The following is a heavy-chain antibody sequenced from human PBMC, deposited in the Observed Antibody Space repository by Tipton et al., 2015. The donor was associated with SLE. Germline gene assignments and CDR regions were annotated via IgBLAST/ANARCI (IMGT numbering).Heavy chain of an antibody. Sequence: SLRLSCVASGFNFRSYGMHWVRHSPGKGLEWVAFIRYDGSNKYYSDSVKDRFTVSRDNAKNTLYLEMNSLRPEDTAAYYCAKLFSLVVSGTLEYWGQGTLVTVSS. D-gene: IGHD6-19*01. V-gene: IGHV3-30*02. CDR1: GFNFRSYG. CDR2: IRYDGSNK. J-gene: IGHJ1*01. CDR3: AKLFSLVVSGTLEY.